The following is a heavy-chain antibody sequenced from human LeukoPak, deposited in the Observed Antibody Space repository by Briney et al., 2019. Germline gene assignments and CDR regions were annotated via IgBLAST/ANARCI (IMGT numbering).Heavy chain of an antibody. CDR1: GGSISSSNW. V-gene: IGHV4-4*02. J-gene: IGHJ4*02. Sequence: PSETLSLTCAVSGGSISSSNWWSWVRQPPGKGLEWIGEIYHSGSTNYNPSLKSRVTISVDKSKNQFSLKLSSVTAADTAVYYCATRYGDYARYYFDYWGQGTLVTVSS. D-gene: IGHD4-17*01. CDR3: ATRYGDYARYYFDY. CDR2: IYHSGST.